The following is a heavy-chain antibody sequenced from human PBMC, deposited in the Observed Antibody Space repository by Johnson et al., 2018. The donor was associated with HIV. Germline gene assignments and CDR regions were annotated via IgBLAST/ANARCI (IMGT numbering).Heavy chain of an antibody. CDR3: ARGGGCLKQKGAFDI. J-gene: IGHJ3*02. V-gene: IGHV3-30*02. D-gene: IGHD1-26*01. Sequence: QVQLVESGGGVVQPGGSLRLSCVASGFTFSSYGMHWVRQAPGKGLEWVAFIRYDGSNKYYADSVKGRFTISRDNSKNTLYLQRNSLGAEDTAVYYCARGGGCLKQKGAFDIWGQGTMVTVSS. CDR2: IRYDGSNK. CDR1: GFTFSSYG.